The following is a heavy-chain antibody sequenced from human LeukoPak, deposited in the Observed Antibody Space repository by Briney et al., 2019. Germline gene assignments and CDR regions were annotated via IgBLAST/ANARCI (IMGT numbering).Heavy chain of an antibody. D-gene: IGHD6-13*01. V-gene: IGHV3-23*01. CDR3: AKPLGTGIAAAGDLFDY. J-gene: IGHJ4*02. Sequence: PGGSLRLSCAASGFTFNSYAMSWVRQAPGKGLEWVSGISVSGGSTYYADSVKGRFTISRDNSKKTLYLQMNSLRAEDTAVYYCAKPLGTGIAAAGDLFDYWGQGTLVTVSS. CDR1: GFTFNSYA. CDR2: ISVSGGST.